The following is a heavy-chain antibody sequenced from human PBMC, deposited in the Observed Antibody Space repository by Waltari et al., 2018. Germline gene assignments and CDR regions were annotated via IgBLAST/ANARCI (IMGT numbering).Heavy chain of an antibody. Sequence: EVQLVESGGGLVQPGRSLRLSCAASGFTFDDYAMHWVRQAPGKGLEWVSGISWNSGSIGYADSVKGRFTISRDNAKNSLYLQMNSLRAEDTAVYYCARARDIVVVPAAIGYWGQGTLVTVSS. J-gene: IGHJ4*02. V-gene: IGHV3-9*01. CDR3: ARARDIVVVPAAIGY. D-gene: IGHD2-2*02. CDR1: GFTFDDYA. CDR2: ISWNSGSI.